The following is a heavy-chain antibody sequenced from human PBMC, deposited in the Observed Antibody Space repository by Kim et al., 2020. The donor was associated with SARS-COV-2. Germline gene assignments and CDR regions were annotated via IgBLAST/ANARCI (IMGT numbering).Heavy chain of an antibody. Sequence: SVKVSCKASGGTFSSYAISWVRQAPGQGLEWMGGIIPIFGTANYAQKFQGRVTITADESTSTAYMELSSLRSEDTAVYYCARDNKGYCSGGSCYSLDYWGQGTLVTVSS. J-gene: IGHJ4*02. CDR1: GGTFSSYA. D-gene: IGHD2-15*01. CDR2: IIPIFGTA. V-gene: IGHV1-69*13. CDR3: ARDNKGYCSGGSCYSLDY.